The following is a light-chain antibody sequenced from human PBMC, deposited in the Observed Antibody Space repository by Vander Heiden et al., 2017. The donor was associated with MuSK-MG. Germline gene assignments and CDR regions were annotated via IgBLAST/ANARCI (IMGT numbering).Light chain of an antibody. CDR3: QQYDNWPYT. Sequence: IVMTQSPAPLSVSPGERATPSCRASQSVSRKLAWYQQQPGQAPRLLIYGASSRATGIPARFSGSGSGTEFTLTISSLQSEDFAVYYCQQYDNWPYTFGQGTKLEIK. V-gene: IGKV3-15*01. CDR2: GAS. J-gene: IGKJ2*01. CDR1: QSVSRK.